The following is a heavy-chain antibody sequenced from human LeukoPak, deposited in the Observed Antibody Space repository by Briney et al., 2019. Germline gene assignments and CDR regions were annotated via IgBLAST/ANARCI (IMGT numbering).Heavy chain of an antibody. D-gene: IGHD5-18*01. CDR2: TSGSGGSR. CDR3: ARHPRDTALFTIDY. Sequence: GGSLRLSCAAFDFTFSNYAMSWVRQSPGKGLERVSGTSGSGGSRYYPDSVKGRFTISRDNSKNTLSLEMNSLRAEDTAVYYCARHPRDTALFTIDYWGQGTLVTVSS. CDR1: DFTFSNYA. V-gene: IGHV3-23*01. J-gene: IGHJ4*02.